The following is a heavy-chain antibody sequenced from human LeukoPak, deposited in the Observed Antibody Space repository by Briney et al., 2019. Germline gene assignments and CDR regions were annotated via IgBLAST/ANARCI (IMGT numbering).Heavy chain of an antibody. CDR2: IYSGGST. D-gene: IGHD6-13*01. CDR1: GFTVSSNY. CDR3: APRTGYSSSWVDY. Sequence: PGGSLRLSCAASGFTVSSNYMSWVRQAPGKGLEWVSVIYSGGSTYYADSVKGRFTISRDNSKNTLYLQMNSLRAEDTAVYYCAPRTGYSSSWVDYWGQGTLVTVSS. J-gene: IGHJ4*02. V-gene: IGHV3-53*01.